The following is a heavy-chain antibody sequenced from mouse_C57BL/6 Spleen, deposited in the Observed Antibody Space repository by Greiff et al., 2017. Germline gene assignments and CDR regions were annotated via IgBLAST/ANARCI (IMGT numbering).Heavy chain of an antibody. V-gene: IGHV7-3*01. J-gene: IGHJ3*01. D-gene: IGHD3-2*02. CDR2: IRNKANGYTT. Sequence: EVKVVESGGGLVQPGGSLSLSCAASGFTFTDYYMSWVRQPPGKALEWLGFIRNKANGYTTEYSASVKGRFTISRDNSQSILYLQMNALRAEDSATYYCARSPHSSGYFFAYWGQGTLVTVSA. CDR3: ARSPHSSGYFFAY. CDR1: GFTFTDYY.